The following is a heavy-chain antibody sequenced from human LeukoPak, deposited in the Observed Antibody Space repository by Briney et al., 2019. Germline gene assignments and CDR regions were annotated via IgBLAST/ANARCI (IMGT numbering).Heavy chain of an antibody. Sequence: PGGSLRLSCVASGFTLSRYSINWVRQAPGQGLDWVSYISSDSNTIYYADSVEGRFTISRDNAQNLLYLQMNSLRAEDTAVYYCARDADTSSRYSRFDYWGQGTLVAVSS. CDR2: ISSDSNTI. V-gene: IGHV3-48*04. CDR3: ARDADTSSRYSRFDY. CDR1: GFTLSRYS. J-gene: IGHJ4*02. D-gene: IGHD3-22*01.